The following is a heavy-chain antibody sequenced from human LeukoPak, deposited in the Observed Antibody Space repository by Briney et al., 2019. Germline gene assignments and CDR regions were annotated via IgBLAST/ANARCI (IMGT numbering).Heavy chain of an antibody. CDR1: GGSFSGYN. V-gene: IGHV4-34*01. J-gene: IGHJ4*02. CDR2: INHSGST. CDR3: AREASSSWPPNY. Sequence: SETLSLTCAVYGGSFSGYNWSWIRQPPGKGLEWIGEINHSGSTNYNPSIKSRVTISVDTSKNQFSVKLSSVTAADTAVYYCAREASSSWPPNYWGQGTLVTVSS. D-gene: IGHD6-13*01.